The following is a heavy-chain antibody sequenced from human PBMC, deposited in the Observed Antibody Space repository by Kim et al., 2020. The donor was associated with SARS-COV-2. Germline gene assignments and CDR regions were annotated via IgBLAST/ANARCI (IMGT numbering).Heavy chain of an antibody. CDR1: GFTFDDYA. D-gene: IGHD6-13*01. Sequence: GGSLRLSCAASGFTFDDYAMHWVRQAPGKGLEWVSGISWNSGSIGYADSVKGRFTISRDNAKNSLYLQMNSLRAEDTALYYCAKDAQGIVEQQLPFYYYYYGMDVWGQGTTVTVSS. CDR3: AKDAQGIVEQQLPFYYYYYGMDV. V-gene: IGHV3-9*01. J-gene: IGHJ6*02. CDR2: ISWNSGSI.